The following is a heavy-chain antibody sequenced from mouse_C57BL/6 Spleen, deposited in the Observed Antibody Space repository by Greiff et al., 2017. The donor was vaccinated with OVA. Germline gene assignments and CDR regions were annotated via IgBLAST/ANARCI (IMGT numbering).Heavy chain of an antibody. CDR2: INPRNGGT. D-gene: IGHD1-1*01. CDR3: DYYCGRLNLYFDG. V-gene: IGHV1-53*01. CDR1: GFTFTSYG. Sequence: VQLQQSGTELVKPGASVKLSCTASGFTFTSYGMHWVKQRPGQGLEWLGKINPRNGGTNYTEKVKSKATLTVDKSSSTAYMQLSSLTSEDSEVYSCDYYCGRLNLYFDGWGTGTTVTVST. J-gene: IGHJ1*03.